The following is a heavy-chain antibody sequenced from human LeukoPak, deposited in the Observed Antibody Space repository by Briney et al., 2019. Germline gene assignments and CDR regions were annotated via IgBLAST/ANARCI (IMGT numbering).Heavy chain of an antibody. Sequence: SETLSLTCTVSGGSISSYYWSWIRQPPGKGLEWIGYIYYSGSTNYNPSLKSRVTISVDTSKNQFSLKLSSVTAADTAVYYCARRFGTTTVAYDAFDIWGQGTMVTVSS. V-gene: IGHV4-59*08. CDR1: GGSISSYY. CDR3: ARRFGTTTVAYDAFDI. D-gene: IGHD4-23*01. J-gene: IGHJ3*02. CDR2: IYYSGST.